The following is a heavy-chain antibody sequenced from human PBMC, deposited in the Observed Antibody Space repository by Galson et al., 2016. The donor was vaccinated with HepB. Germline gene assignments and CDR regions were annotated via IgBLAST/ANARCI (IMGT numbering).Heavy chain of an antibody. CDR1: GYSFTSYW. CDR2: IYPGVSDT. Sequence: QSGAEVKKPGESLKISCMGSGYSFTSYWIGWVRQMPGKGLEWMGIIYPGVSDTRYSPSFQGQVTISADKSISTAYLQWSSLKASDTAMYYCARAYGSGSYNYYYYGMDVWGQGTTVTVSS. D-gene: IGHD3-10*01. V-gene: IGHV5-51*01. CDR3: ARAYGSGSYNYYYYGMDV. J-gene: IGHJ6*02.